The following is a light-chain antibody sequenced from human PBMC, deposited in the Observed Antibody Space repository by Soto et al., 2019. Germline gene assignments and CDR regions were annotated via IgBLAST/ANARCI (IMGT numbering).Light chain of an antibody. J-gene: IGKJ4*01. CDR1: QSVSSY. CDR3: QQRSDWPIT. CDR2: AAS. Sequence: EIGLTQSPAILSLSPGERATLSCRASQSVSSYLTWYQQKPGQAPSLLIYAASNRATGIPARFSGSGSGTDFTLTISSLEPEDSAVYYCQQRSDWPITSGGGTKVDIK. V-gene: IGKV3-11*01.